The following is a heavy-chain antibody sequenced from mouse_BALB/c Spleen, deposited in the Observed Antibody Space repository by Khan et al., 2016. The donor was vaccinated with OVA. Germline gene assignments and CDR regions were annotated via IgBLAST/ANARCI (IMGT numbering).Heavy chain of an antibody. CDR3: ARVYGEDFYY. V-gene: IGHV3-2*02. CDR2: LCYSGNT. J-gene: IGHJ2*01. CDR1: GYSITSDYA. D-gene: IGHD1-1*01. Sequence: EVQLQESGPGLVKPSQSLSLTCTVTGYSITSDYAWNWIRQFPGNKLVWMGFLCYSGNTTYNPSLKSRISITRDTSTNQFFLQLNSVTTEDTATYYWARVYGEDFYYWGQGTTLTVSS.